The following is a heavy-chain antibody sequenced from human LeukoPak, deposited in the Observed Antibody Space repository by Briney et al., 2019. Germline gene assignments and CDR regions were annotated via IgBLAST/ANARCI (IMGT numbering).Heavy chain of an antibody. J-gene: IGHJ6*03. V-gene: IGHV3-53*01. Sequence: GGSLRLSCAASGFTVSSNYMSWVRQAPGKGLEWVSVIYSGGSTYYADSVKGRFTISRDNSKNTLYLQMNSLRAEDTAVYYCARVKVGVVTNYYYYYMDVWGKGTTVTISS. CDR1: GFTVSSNY. D-gene: IGHD3-3*01. CDR3: ARVKVGVVTNYYYYYMDV. CDR2: IYSGGST.